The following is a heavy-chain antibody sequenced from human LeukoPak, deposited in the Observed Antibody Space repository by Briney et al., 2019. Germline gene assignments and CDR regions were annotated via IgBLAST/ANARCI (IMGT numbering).Heavy chain of an antibody. Sequence: GGSLRLSCAASGFTFSSYSMNWVRQAPGKGLEWVSSISSSSSYIYYADSVKGRFTISRDNAKNSLYLRMNSLRAEDTAVYYCARDPFTYYYDSSGYYHDYWGQGTLVTVSS. CDR2: ISSSSSYI. J-gene: IGHJ4*02. D-gene: IGHD3-22*01. V-gene: IGHV3-21*01. CDR3: ARDPFTYYYDSSGYYHDY. CDR1: GFTFSSYS.